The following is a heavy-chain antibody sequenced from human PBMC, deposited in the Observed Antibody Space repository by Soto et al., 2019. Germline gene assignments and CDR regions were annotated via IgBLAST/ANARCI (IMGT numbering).Heavy chain of an antibody. Sequence: QVQLVQSGAEVKQPGSSGKVSCKASGGTFRRFAISWVRQAPGQGLEWMGGIIPLFNTTNYAQRFQGRVTVTADESTSTAYMELSSLTSEDTTVFYCARVSVDCSTTSCYTDSGMDVWGQGTTVIVSS. CDR3: ARVSVDCSTTSCYTDSGMDV. V-gene: IGHV1-69*01. CDR2: IIPLFNTT. CDR1: GGTFRRFA. D-gene: IGHD2-2*02. J-gene: IGHJ6*02.